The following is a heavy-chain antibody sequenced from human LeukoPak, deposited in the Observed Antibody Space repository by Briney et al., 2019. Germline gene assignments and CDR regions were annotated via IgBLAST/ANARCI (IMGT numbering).Heavy chain of an antibody. D-gene: IGHD3/OR15-3a*01. J-gene: IGHJ4*02. CDR1: GFTFSTYT. CDR3: TKGDWLDY. Sequence: PGASLGLSCAASGFTFSTYTMTWVRQAPGKGLEWVSLISDSDDTTYYADSVKGRFTISRDNSKNTLYLQMNSLRAEDTAIYYCTKGDWLDYWGQGALVTVSS. CDR2: ISDSDDTT. V-gene: IGHV3-23*01.